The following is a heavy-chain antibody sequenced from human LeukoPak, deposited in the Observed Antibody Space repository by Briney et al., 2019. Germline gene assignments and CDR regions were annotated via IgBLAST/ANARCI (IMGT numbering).Heavy chain of an antibody. V-gene: IGHV3-23*01. D-gene: IGHD3-22*01. Sequence: GGSLRLSCAASGFTFSSYAMSWVRQAPGKGLEWVSAISGSGGSTYYADSVKGRFTISRDNSKNTLYLQMNSLRAADTAVYYCAKVGPRGGTMILQYYFDYWGQGTLVTVSS. CDR3: AKVGPRGGTMILQYYFDY. CDR2: ISGSGGST. J-gene: IGHJ4*02. CDR1: GFTFSSYA.